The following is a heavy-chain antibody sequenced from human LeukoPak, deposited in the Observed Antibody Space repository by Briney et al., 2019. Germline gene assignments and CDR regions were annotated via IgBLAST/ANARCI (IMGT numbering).Heavy chain of an antibody. D-gene: IGHD3-22*01. J-gene: IGHJ6*02. CDR1: GYTFTSYD. V-gene: IGHV1-8*01. CDR2: MNPNSGNT. Sequence: ASVKVSCKASGYTFTSYDINWVRQATGQGLEWMGWMNPNSGNTGYAQKFQGRVTMTRNTSISTAYMELSSLRSEDTAVYYCARATHYYDSSGYPDYYYYYGMDVWGQGTTVTVSS. CDR3: ARATHYYDSSGYPDYYYYYGMDV.